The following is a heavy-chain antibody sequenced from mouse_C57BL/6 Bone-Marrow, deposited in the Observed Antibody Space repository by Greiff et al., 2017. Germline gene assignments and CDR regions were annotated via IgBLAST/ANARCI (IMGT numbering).Heavy chain of an antibody. D-gene: IGHD3-2*02. J-gene: IGHJ2*01. CDR2: IVPGTGGT. V-gene: IGHV1-15*01. CDR1: GYTFTDYE. Sequence: QVQLQQSGAELVRPGASVTLSCKASGYTFTDYEMHWVKQTPVHGLEWIGAIVPGTGGTAYNQQFTGKALLTADKSPITAYLEHRSRTSEDSAFYYCTRLSGYDFDYWGQGTTLTVSS. CDR3: TRLSGYDFDY.